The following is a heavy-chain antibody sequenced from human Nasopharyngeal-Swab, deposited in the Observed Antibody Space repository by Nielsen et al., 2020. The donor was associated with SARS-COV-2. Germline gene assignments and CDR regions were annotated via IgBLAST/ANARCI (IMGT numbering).Heavy chain of an antibody. V-gene: IGHV1-46*01. D-gene: IGHD1/OR15-1a*01. J-gene: IGHJ4*02. CDR1: GYTFTSYY. CDR3: ATTGPRSYPSLDY. Sequence: ASEKVSCKASGYTFTSYYMHWVRQAPGQGLEWMGIINHSGGSTSYAQKFQGRVTMTEDTSTDTAYMELSSLRSEDTAVYHFATTGPRSYPSLDYWGQGTLVTVSS. CDR2: INHSGGST.